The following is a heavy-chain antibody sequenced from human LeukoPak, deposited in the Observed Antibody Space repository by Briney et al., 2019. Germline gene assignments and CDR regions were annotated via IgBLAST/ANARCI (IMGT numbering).Heavy chain of an antibody. CDR2: INPNSGGT. J-gene: IGHJ6*03. V-gene: IGHV1-2*02. D-gene: IGHD6-19*01. CDR3: ARGIRPWGPVAGPYYYYYMDV. Sequence: ASVKVSCKACGYTFTGYYMHWVRQAPGQGLEWMGWINPNSGGTNYAQKFQGRVTMTRDTSISTAYMELSRLRSDDTAVYYCARGIRPWGPVAGPYYYYYMDVWGKGTTVTVSS. CDR1: GYTFTGYY.